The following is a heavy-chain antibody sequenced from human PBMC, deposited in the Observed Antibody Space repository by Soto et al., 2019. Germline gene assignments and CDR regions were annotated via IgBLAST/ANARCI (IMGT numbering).Heavy chain of an antibody. V-gene: IGHV4-34*01. CDR1: GGSFRGYY. Sequence: TLSVTWAVYGGSFRGYYWVFIRQPPGKGLEWIGEINHSGSTNYNPSLKSRVTISVDTSKNQFSLKLSSVTAADTAVYYCARGGIWFGELTHAYNCFDLWGQGTLVTVSS. CDR2: INHSGST. D-gene: IGHD3-10*01. J-gene: IGHJ5*01. CDR3: ARGGIWFGELTHAYNCFDL.